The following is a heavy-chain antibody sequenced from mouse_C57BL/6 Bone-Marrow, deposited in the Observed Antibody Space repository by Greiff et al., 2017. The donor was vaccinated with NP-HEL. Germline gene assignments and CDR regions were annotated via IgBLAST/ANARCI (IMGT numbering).Heavy chain of an antibody. J-gene: IGHJ2*01. CDR1: GYAFSSSW. D-gene: IGHD1-1*02. CDR3: TKLCIYGDY. Sequence: VQLQQSGPELVKPGASVKISCKASGYAFSSSWMNWVKPRPGKGLEWIGRIYPGDGDTNYNGKFKGKATLTADKSSSTAYMQLSSLTSEDSAVYFCTKLCIYGDYWGQGTTLTVSS. CDR2: IYPGDGDT. V-gene: IGHV1-82*01.